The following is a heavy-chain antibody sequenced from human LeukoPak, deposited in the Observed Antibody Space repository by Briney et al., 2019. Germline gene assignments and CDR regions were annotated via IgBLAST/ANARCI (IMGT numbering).Heavy chain of an antibody. CDR1: GGTFSSYA. CDR2: IIPIFGTA. CDR3: AIIVGYKEMATIVGDY. V-gene: IGHV1-69*05. J-gene: IGHJ4*02. D-gene: IGHD5-24*01. Sequence: ASVKVSCKASGGTFSSYAISWVRQAPGQGLEWMGGIIPIFGTANYAQKFQGRVTITTDESTSTAYIELSSLRSEDTAVYYCAIIVGYKEMATIVGDYWGQGTLVTVSS.